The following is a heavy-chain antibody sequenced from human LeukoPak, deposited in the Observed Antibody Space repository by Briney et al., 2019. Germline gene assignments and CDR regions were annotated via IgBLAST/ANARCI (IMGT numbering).Heavy chain of an antibody. V-gene: IGHV1-18*01. CDR3: AREYGGNPGLFGY. D-gene: IGHD4-23*01. Sequence: SVKVSCKASGYTFIGYSISWVRQAPGHGLEWMGWITPYNGNTNYVQNFQGRVTMTTDTSTSTAYMELRSLRSEDTAVYYCAREYGGNPGLFGYWGQGTLVTVSS. CDR1: GYTFIGYS. J-gene: IGHJ4*02. CDR2: ITPYNGNT.